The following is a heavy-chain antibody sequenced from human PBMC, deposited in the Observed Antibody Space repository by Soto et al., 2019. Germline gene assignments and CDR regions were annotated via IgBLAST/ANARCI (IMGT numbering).Heavy chain of an antibody. CDR3: ARGPNYDFWSGCYWPYYYYYMDV. CDR2: MNPNSGNT. V-gene: IGHV1-8*01. Sequence: ASVKVSCKASGYTFTSYDINWVRQATGQGLEWMGWMNPNSGNTGYAQKFQGRVTMTRNTSISTAYMELSSLRSEDTAVYYCARGPNYDFWSGCYWPYYYYYMDVWGKGTTVTVSS. CDR1: GYTFTSYD. J-gene: IGHJ6*03. D-gene: IGHD3-3*01.